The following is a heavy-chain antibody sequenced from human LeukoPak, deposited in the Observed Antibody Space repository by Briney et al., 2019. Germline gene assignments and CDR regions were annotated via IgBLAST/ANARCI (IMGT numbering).Heavy chain of an antibody. D-gene: IGHD3-22*01. V-gene: IGHV3-23*01. Sequence: GGSLRLSCAASGFTFSSCWMTWVRQAPGKGLEWVSAISGSGGSTYYADSVKGRFTISRDNSKNTLYLQMNSLRAEDTAVYYCAKYPFYYDSSGYYYEDYWGQGTLVTVSS. CDR1: GFTFSSCW. CDR2: ISGSGGST. J-gene: IGHJ4*02. CDR3: AKYPFYYDSSGYYYEDY.